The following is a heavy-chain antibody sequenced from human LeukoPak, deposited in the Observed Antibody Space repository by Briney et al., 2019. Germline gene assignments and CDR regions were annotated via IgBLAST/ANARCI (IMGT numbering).Heavy chain of an antibody. J-gene: IGHJ4*02. CDR2: IVSSSSSI. CDR3: ARGYGDYLGDY. D-gene: IGHD4-17*01. CDR1: GFTFSSYT. Sequence: GGSLRLSCSASGFTFSSYTMNWVRQAPGKGLEWVSYIVSSSSSIYYTDSVWGRFTISRNNAKNSLYLQMNSLRDKDTAVYYCARGYGDYLGDYWGQGTLVTVSS. V-gene: IGHV3-48*02.